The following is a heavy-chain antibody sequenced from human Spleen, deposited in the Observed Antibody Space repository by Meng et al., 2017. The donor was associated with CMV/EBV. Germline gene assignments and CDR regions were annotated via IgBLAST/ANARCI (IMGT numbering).Heavy chain of an antibody. Sequence: GESLKISCAASGFTFSSYAMSWVRQAPGKGLEWVSAISGSGGSTYYADSVKGRFTISRDNSKNTLYLQMNSLRAEDTAVYYCAKVLRDAFKTGDTVGATSGAFDIWGQGTMVTVSS. CDR2: ISGSGGST. D-gene: IGHD1-26*01. J-gene: IGHJ3*02. V-gene: IGHV3-23*01. CDR3: AKVLRDAFKTGDTVGATSGAFDI. CDR1: GFTFSSYA.